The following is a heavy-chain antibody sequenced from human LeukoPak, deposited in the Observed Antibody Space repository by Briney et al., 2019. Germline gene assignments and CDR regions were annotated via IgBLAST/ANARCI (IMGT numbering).Heavy chain of an antibody. CDR1: GFIFSSYG. CDR3: ARDGSYYEIDY. D-gene: IGHD1-26*01. Sequence: GGSLRLSCVASGFIFSSYGMHWVRQAPGKGLEWVAVKWYDGSNKNYVDSVKGRCTISRDNSKNTLYLQMNSLRAEDTAAYYCARDGSYYEIDYWGQGTLVTVSS. CDR2: KWYDGSNK. J-gene: IGHJ4*02. V-gene: IGHV3-33*01.